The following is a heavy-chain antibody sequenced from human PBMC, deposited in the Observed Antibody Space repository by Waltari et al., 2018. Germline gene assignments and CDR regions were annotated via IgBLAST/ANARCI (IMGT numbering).Heavy chain of an antibody. CDR3: VRDHWGPDY. V-gene: IGHV3-7*01. CDR1: GFTFTDYW. CDR2: IHKDGSEK. Sequence: EVHLVESGGGVVQPGGSLGLSCAASGFTFTDYWMSWVRQAPGKGPEWVANIHKDGSEKKYVDYVKGRFTISRDNAKDSVYLQMNSLRADDTAMYYCVRDHWGPDYWGQGTLVTVSS. D-gene: IGHD7-27*01. J-gene: IGHJ4*02.